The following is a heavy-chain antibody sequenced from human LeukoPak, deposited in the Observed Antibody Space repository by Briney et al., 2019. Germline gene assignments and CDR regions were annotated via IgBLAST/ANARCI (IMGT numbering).Heavy chain of an antibody. Sequence: GASLQISCQGSGYSFTSYWIGWVRPMPGKGLEWMGIIYPGDSDTRYSPSFQGQVTISADKSNSTAYLQWSSLKASDTAMYYCAGSMVRGVITQFDYWGQGTLVTVSS. D-gene: IGHD3-10*01. CDR3: AGSMVRGVITQFDY. J-gene: IGHJ4*02. V-gene: IGHV5-51*01. CDR1: GYSFTSYW. CDR2: IYPGDSDT.